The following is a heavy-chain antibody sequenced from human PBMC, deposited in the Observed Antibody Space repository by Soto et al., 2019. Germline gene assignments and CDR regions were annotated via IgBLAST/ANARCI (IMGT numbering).Heavy chain of an antibody. D-gene: IGHD5-18*01. Sequence: GSLRLSCAASGFTFTSYGMTWARQAPGKGLEWVSIISGSGGSTAYADSVKGQFAISRDNSKNTLYLQMNSLRAEDTAVYYCAKVSAYSSGYVDYWGQGTLVTVSS. V-gene: IGHV3-23*01. CDR3: AKVSAYSSGYVDY. CDR2: ISGSGGST. CDR1: GFTFTSYG. J-gene: IGHJ4*02.